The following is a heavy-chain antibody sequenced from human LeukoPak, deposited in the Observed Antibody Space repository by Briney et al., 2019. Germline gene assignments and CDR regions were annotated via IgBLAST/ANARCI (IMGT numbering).Heavy chain of an antibody. CDR2: ISSSGGST. Sequence: GGSLRLSCAASGFMFGSHAMSWVRQAPGKGPEWVSGISSSGGSTYYADSVKGRFTISRDNSKNTLYLKMSSLRAEDTAVYYCAKDLSVWFGQLLPFDYWGQGTLVTVSS. CDR1: GFMFGSHA. V-gene: IGHV3-23*01. D-gene: IGHD3-10*01. J-gene: IGHJ4*02. CDR3: AKDLSVWFGQLLPFDY.